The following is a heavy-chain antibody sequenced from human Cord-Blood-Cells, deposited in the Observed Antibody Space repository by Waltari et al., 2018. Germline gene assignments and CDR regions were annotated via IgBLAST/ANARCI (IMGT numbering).Heavy chain of an antibody. J-gene: IGHJ4*01. CDR3: ARDLGIAAAGPLDY. CDR2: IIPILGIA. CDR1: GGTFSSFD. V-gene: IGHV1-69*10. Sequence: QVQLVQSGAEVKKHVSSVKVSCKASGGTFSSFDNSWGRPAPGQGLEWMGGIIPILGIANYAQKFQGRVTITADKSTSTAYMELSSLRSEDTAVYYCARDLGIAAAGPLDYWGQGTLVTVSS. D-gene: IGHD6-13*01.